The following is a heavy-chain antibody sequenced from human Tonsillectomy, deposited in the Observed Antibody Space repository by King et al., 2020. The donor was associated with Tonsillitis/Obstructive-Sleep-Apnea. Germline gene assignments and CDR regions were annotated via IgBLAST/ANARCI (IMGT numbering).Heavy chain of an antibody. D-gene: IGHD3-10*01. Sequence: HLVQSGAEVKKPGASVKVSCKASGYTFSSYAMHWVRQAPGQRLEWMAWINAGNGNTRYSQKFQGRVTITRDTSASTAYMELSSLRSEDTAVYYCARDFFRGDYYYYMDVWGKGTTVTVSS. J-gene: IGHJ6*03. V-gene: IGHV1-3*01. CDR2: INAGNGNT. CDR1: GYTFSSYA. CDR3: ARDFFRGDYYYYMDV.